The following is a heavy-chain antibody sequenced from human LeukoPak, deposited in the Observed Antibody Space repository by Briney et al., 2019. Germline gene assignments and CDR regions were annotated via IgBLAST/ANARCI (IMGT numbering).Heavy chain of an antibody. Sequence: SETLSLTCVASDYSISSGYFWGWIRRPPGKGLEWIGSISHSGTTYYNPSFKSRVTISLDTSKNQFSLKLKSVTAADTAFYYFEREGEIMGANIDPWGQGTLVTVSS. D-gene: IGHD2-8*01. CDR2: ISHSGTT. CDR1: DYSISSGYF. CDR3: EREGEIMGANIDP. J-gene: IGHJ5*02. V-gene: IGHV4-38-2*02.